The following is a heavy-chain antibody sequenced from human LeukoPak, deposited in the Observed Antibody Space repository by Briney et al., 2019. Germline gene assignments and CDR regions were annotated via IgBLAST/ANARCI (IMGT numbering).Heavy chain of an antibody. J-gene: IGHJ4*02. D-gene: IGHD6-19*01. V-gene: IGHV1-2*02. Sequence: ASVKVSCKASGYTFTGYYMHWVRQAPGQGLEWMGWINPNSGGTNYAQKFQGRVTMTRDTSISTAYMELSRLRSDDTAVYYCARGIAVAGAVLDYWGQGTLVTVSS. CDR1: GYTFTGYY. CDR3: ARGIAVAGAVLDY. CDR2: INPNSGGT.